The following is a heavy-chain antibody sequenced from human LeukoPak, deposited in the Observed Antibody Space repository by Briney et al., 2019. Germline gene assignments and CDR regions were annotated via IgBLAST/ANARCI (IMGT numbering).Heavy chain of an antibody. V-gene: IGHV4-39*07. J-gene: IGHJ4*02. D-gene: IGHD2-21*02. CDR2: IYYSGST. Sequence: SETLSLTCTVSGGSISSSSYYWGWIRQPPGKGLEWIGSIYYSGSTYYNPSLKSRVTISVDKSKNQFSLKLSSVTAADTAVYYCARVSDGYGCFDYWGQGTLVTVSS. CDR1: GGSISSSSYY. CDR3: ARVSDGYGCFDY.